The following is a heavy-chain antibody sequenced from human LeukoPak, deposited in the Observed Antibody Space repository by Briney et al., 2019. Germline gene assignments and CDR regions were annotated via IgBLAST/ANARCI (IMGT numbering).Heavy chain of an antibody. D-gene: IGHD6-19*01. J-gene: IGHJ4*02. CDR3: ARQSGYSSGWPFDY. CDR2: IYHSGST. CDR1: GYSISSGHY. Sequence: SETLSLTCAVSGYSISSGHYWGWIRQPPGKGLEWIGSIYHSGSTYYNPSLKSRVTISVDTSKNQFSLKLSSVTAADTAVYYCARQSGYSSGWPFDYWGQGTLVTVSS. V-gene: IGHV4-38-2*01.